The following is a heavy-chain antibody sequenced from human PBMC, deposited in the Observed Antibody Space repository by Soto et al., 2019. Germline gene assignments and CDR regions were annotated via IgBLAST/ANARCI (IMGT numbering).Heavy chain of an antibody. CDR1: GFAFSSYG. Sequence: EVQLLESGGGLVQPGGSLRLSCAASGFAFSSYGMSWVRQAPGKGLEWVSGISGSGANTYYAASVKGRFTISRDNSEHTLFLKMNSLRDKDTAVYLCAKVSSSGWYDAFDIWGQGTLVTVSS. V-gene: IGHV3-23*01. CDR2: ISGSGANT. D-gene: IGHD6-13*01. J-gene: IGHJ3*02. CDR3: AKVSSSGWYDAFDI.